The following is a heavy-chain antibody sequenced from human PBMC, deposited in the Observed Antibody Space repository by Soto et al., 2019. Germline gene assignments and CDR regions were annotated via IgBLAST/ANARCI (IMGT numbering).Heavy chain of an antibody. J-gene: IGHJ4*02. CDR3: AKDGPPRGYSGYDQFDY. V-gene: IGHV3-23*01. Sequence: GGSLRLSCAASGFTFSSYAMSWVRQAPGKGLEWVSAISGSGGSTYYADSVKGRFTISRDNSKNTLYLQMNSLRAEDTAVYYCAKDGPPRGYSGYDQFDYWGQGTLVTVSS. CDR1: GFTFSSYA. CDR2: ISGSGGST. D-gene: IGHD5-12*01.